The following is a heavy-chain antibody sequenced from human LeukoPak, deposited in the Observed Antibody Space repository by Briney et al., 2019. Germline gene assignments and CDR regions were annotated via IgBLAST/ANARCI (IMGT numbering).Heavy chain of an antibody. Sequence: GGSLRLSCAASGFTFSSYAMHWVRQAPGKGLEWVAVISYDGSNKYYADSVKGRFTISRDNSENTLYLQMNSLRAEDTAVYYCARGDFLDYWGQGTLVTVSS. D-gene: IGHD3-3*01. CDR1: GFTFSSYA. J-gene: IGHJ4*02. V-gene: IGHV3-30-3*01. CDR2: ISYDGSNK. CDR3: ARGDFLDY.